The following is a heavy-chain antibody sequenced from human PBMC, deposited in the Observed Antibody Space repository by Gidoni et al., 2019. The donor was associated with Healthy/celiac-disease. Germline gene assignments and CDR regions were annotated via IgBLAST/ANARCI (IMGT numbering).Heavy chain of an antibody. CDR2: ISGRGGST. D-gene: IGHD6-13*01. J-gene: IGHJ6*02. CDR1: GFTFTSSA. CDR3: AKYPIAAARYYYYGMDV. Sequence: EVQLLESGGGLVQPGGSLRLSCAASGFTFTSSAMSWVSQAPGKGPEGVSVISGRGGSTDYEEAVKGRFTISRENAKNTLYLQMNSLRAEDRAVYYCAKYPIAAARYYYYGMDVWGQGTTVTVSS. V-gene: IGHV3-23*01.